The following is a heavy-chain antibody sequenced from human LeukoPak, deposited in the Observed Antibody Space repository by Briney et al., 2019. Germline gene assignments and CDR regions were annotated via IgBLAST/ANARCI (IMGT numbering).Heavy chain of an antibody. V-gene: IGHV1-18*01. D-gene: IGHD3-22*01. CDR2: ISAYNGNT. Sequence: GASVKVSRKASGYTFTSYGISWVRQAPGQGLEWMGWISAYNGNTNYAQKLQGRVTMTTDTSTSTAYMELRSLRSDDTAVYYCARAHTYYYDSSGYYTDYWGQGTLVTVSS. CDR3: ARAHTYYYDSSGYYTDY. J-gene: IGHJ4*02. CDR1: GYTFTSYG.